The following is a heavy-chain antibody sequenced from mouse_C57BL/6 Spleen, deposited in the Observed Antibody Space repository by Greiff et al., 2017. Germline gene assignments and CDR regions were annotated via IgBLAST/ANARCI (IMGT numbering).Heavy chain of an antibody. CDR3: AREDDGYFDY. J-gene: IGHJ2*01. V-gene: IGHV1-82*01. CDR1: GYAFSSSW. D-gene: IGHD2-3*01. Sequence: QVQLQQSGPELVKPGASVKISCKASGYAFSSSWMNWVKQRPGKGLEWIGRIYPGDGDTNYNGKFKGKATLTVDKSSSTAYMHLSSLTSEASAVYFCAREDDGYFDYWGQGTTLTVSS. CDR2: IYPGDGDT.